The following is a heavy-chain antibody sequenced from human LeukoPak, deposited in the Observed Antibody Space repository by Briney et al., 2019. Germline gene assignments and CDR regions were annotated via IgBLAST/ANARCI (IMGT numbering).Heavy chain of an antibody. V-gene: IGHV4-61*09. Sequence: SETLSLTCTVSDDPINSGVYYWNWIRQPAGKGLEWIGHIYTSGTTTNSNPSLKSRVAISLDTSRNHFSLKLSSVTAADTAVYYCARAKKRSGRSRNFYLDVWGKGTTVTVSS. D-gene: IGHD1-26*01. CDR1: DDPINSGVYY. CDR2: IYTSGTTT. CDR3: ARAKKRSGRSRNFYLDV. J-gene: IGHJ6*03.